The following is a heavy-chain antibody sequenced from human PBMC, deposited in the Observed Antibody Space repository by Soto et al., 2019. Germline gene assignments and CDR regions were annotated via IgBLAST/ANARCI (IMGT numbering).Heavy chain of an antibody. CDR1: GFTFSSYA. CDR2: ISYDGSNK. D-gene: IGHD6-13*01. CDR3: ARGKGIAAAGRFSNLDY. V-gene: IGHV3-30-3*01. Sequence: GGSLRLSCAASGFTFSSYAMHWVRQAPGKGLEWVAVISYDGSNKYYADSVKGRFTISRDNSKNTLYLQMNSLRAEDTAVYYCARGKGIAAAGRFSNLDYWGQGTLVTVSS. J-gene: IGHJ4*02.